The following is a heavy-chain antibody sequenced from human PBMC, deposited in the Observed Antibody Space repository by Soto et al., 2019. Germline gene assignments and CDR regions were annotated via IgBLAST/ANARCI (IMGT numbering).Heavy chain of an antibody. D-gene: IGHD1-26*01. J-gene: IGHJ4*02. CDR2: IYSGGST. CDR3: AIDKVGAIRGFDY. V-gene: IGHV3-66*01. CDR1: GFTVSSNY. Sequence: EVQLVESGGXLXQXXGSLRLSCAASGFTVSSNYMSWVRQAPGKGLEWVSIIYSGGSTYYADSVKGRFTISRDNSKNTLYLQMNSLRAEDTAVYYCAIDKVGAIRGFDYWGQGTLVTVSS.